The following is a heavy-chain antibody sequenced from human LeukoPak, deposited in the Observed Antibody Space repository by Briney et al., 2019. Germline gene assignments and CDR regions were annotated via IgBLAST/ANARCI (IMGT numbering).Heavy chain of an antibody. V-gene: IGHV3-7*03. CDR1: GFTFSSYW. CDR2: INHNGNVN. J-gene: IGHJ6*02. CDR3: ARGGGLDV. D-gene: IGHD3-16*01. Sequence: GGSLRLSCAASGFTFSSYWMNWARRAPGKGLEWVASINHNGNVNYYVDSVKGRFTISRDNAKNPLYLQMSNLRAEDTAVYFCARGGGLDVWGQGATVTVSS.